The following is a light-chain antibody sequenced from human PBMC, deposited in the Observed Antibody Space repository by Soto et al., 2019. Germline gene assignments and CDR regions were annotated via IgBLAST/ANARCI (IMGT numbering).Light chain of an antibody. Sequence: QSVLTQPASVSGSPGQSITISCTGTNSDIGGYPLVSWYQQHPGKAPKLIIYEGSKRPSGVSNRFSGSKSGNTASLTISGLQAEDEADFYCCSFAGFIWVLGGGTKLTVL. CDR2: EGS. CDR3: CSFAGFIWV. CDR1: NSDIGGYPL. J-gene: IGLJ3*02. V-gene: IGLV2-23*01.